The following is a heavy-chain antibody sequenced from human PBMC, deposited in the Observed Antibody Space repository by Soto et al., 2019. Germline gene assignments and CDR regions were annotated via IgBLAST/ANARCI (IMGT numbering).Heavy chain of an antibody. V-gene: IGHV1-18*01. CDR1: GYTFTSYG. CDR2: ISAYNGNT. CDR3: ARDPTLYDILTGEFDY. D-gene: IGHD3-9*01. Sequence: QVQLVQSGAEVKKPGASVKVSCKASGYTFTSYGISWVRQAPGQGLEWMGWISAYNGNTNYAQKLQGRVTMNTDTSTSTAYMELRSLRSDDTAVYYCARDPTLYDILTGEFDYWGQGTLVTVSS. J-gene: IGHJ4*02.